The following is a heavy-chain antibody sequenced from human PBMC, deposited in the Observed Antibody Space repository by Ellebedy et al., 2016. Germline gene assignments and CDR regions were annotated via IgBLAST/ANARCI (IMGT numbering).Heavy chain of an antibody. J-gene: IGHJ5*02. V-gene: IGHV3-53*01. CDR1: GFTVSTNY. CDR2: IFSDGNT. Sequence: GESLKISCAASGFTVSTNYMKWVRQAPGKGLEWVSAIFSDGNTYYADSVKGRLTISRDNSKNTLYLQMNSLRAEDTAVYYCARGLGSGWFDPWGQGTLVTVSS. CDR3: ARGLGSGWFDP.